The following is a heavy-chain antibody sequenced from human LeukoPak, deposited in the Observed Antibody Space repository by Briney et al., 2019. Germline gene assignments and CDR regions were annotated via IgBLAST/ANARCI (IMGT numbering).Heavy chain of an antibody. V-gene: IGHV3-7*01. CDR1: GFTFSSYW. Sequence: PGGSLRLSCAASGFTFSSYWMSWVRQAPGKGLEWVANIKQDGSEKYYVDSVMGRFTISRDNAKNSLYLQMNSLRAEDTAVYYCAREEYYDFWSGYYERVYFDYWGQGTLVTVSS. CDR3: AREEYYDFWSGYYERVYFDY. CDR2: IKQDGSEK. J-gene: IGHJ4*02. D-gene: IGHD3-3*01.